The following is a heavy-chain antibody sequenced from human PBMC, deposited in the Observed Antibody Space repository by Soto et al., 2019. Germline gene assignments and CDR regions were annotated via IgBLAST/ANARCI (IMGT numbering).Heavy chain of an antibody. D-gene: IGHD4-4*01. V-gene: IGHV3-7*03. CDR3: VRGFDYSFDY. Sequence: EVQLVESGGGLVQPGGSPTLSCAASGFTFSNYWMSWVRQAPGKGLEWVANIKPDGSEKYYVDSVKGRFTFSRDNAKNSVYLQINSLRAEDTAVYYCVRGFDYSFDYWRPGTLVTVSS. J-gene: IGHJ4*02. CDR1: GFTFSNYW. CDR2: IKPDGSEK.